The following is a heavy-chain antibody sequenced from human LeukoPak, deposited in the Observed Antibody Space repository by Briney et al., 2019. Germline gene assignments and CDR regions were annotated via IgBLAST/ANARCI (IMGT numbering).Heavy chain of an antibody. CDR2: ISYDGSNK. Sequence: GGSLGLSCEASGFTFSSYGMHWVRQAPGQGLEWVAVISYDGSNKYYAETVKGRVTISRDNSMSTLYLQMNSLRAEDTAVYYCAKVGDVLRYFVWSERDYDAFDIWGQGTMVTVSS. D-gene: IGHD3-9*01. J-gene: IGHJ3*02. V-gene: IGHV3-30*18. CDR3: AKVGDVLRYFVWSERDYDAFDI. CDR1: GFTFSSYG.